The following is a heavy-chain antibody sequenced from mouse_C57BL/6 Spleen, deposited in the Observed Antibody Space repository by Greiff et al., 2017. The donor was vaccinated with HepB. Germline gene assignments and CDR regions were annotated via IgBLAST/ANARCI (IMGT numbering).Heavy chain of an antibody. J-gene: IGHJ1*03. CDR3: ARESGTYWYFDV. CDR1: GFTFSSYA. D-gene: IGHD1-3*01. CDR2: ISDGGSYT. V-gene: IGHV5-4*01. Sequence: EVNVVESGGGLVKPGGSLKLSCAASGFTFSSYAMSWVRQTPEKRLEWVATISDGGSYTYYPDNVKGRFTISRDNAKNNLYLQMSHLKSEDTAMYYCARESGTYWYFDVWGTGTTVTVSS.